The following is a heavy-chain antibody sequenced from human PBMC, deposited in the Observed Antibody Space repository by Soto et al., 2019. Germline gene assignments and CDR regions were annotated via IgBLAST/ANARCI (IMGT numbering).Heavy chain of an antibody. D-gene: IGHD3-16*01. CDR2: ISATGVP. V-gene: IGHV1-18*01. CDR3: ARDEKNWAKFDY. CDR1: GYTFLKYG. J-gene: IGHJ4*02. Sequence: QVPLVQSGPEVKRPGASVKVSCKAFGYTFLKYGISWVRLAPGQRPEWMGWISATGVPNYAQRHQGRFTMTVDTSSSTAFMELNSLTSDDTAIYYCARDEKNWAKFDYWGQGTLVTVSS.